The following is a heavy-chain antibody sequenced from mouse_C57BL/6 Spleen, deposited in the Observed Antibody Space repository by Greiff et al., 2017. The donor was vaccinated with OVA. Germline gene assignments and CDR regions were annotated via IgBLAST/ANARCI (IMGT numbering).Heavy chain of an antibody. CDR1: TSYW. V-gene: IGHV1-72*01. J-gene: IGHJ4*01. CDR2: IDPNSGGT. Sequence: VQLQQPGAELVKPGASVKLSFTSYWMHWVKQRPGRGLEWIGRIDPNSGGTKYNEKFKSKATLTVDKPSSTAYMQLSSLTSEDSAVYYCARGARDYAMDYWGQGTSVTVSS. CDR3: ARGARDYAMDY.